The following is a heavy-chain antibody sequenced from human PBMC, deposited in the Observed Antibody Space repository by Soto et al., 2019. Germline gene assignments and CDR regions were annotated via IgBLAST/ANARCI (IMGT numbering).Heavy chain of an antibody. CDR2: IYYSGST. V-gene: IGHV4-39*01. J-gene: IGHJ4*02. CDR1: GGSISSSSYY. CDR3: ARQWMGYCSSTSCYVPFDY. D-gene: IGHD2-2*01. Sequence: SETLSLTCTVSGGSISSSSYYWGWIRQPPGKGLEWIGSIYYSGSTYYNPSLKSRVTISVDTSKNQFSLKLSSVTAADTAVYYCARQWMGYCSSTSCYVPFDYWGQGTLVTVSS.